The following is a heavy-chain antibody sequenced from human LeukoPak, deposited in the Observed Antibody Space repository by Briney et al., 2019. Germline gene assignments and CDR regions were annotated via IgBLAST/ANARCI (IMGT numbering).Heavy chain of an antibody. CDR3: ARGGKGGSSSWYGSFDY. Sequence: PSETLSLTCAVYGGSFSGYYWSWIRQPPAKGLEWIGEIDHSGSTNYNPSLKSRVTISVDTSKNQFSLKLSSVTAADTAVYYCARGGKGGSSSWYGSFDYWGEGTLVTVSS. V-gene: IGHV4-34*01. CDR2: IDHSGST. CDR1: GGSFSGYY. J-gene: IGHJ4*02. D-gene: IGHD6-13*01.